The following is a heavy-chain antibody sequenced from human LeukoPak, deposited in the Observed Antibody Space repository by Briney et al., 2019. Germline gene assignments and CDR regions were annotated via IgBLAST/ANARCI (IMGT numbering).Heavy chain of an antibody. D-gene: IGHD6-19*01. CDR3: ARDSSGWFPDY. CDR1: RYTFTSYG. Sequence: ASVKISCKASRYTFTSYGINWVRQAPGQGLEWMGWISAYNCNTNYAQKLQGRVTMTTDTSTSTADMELRSLRSDDTAVYYCARDSSGWFPDYWGQGTLVTVSS. J-gene: IGHJ4*02. CDR2: ISAYNCNT. V-gene: IGHV1-18*04.